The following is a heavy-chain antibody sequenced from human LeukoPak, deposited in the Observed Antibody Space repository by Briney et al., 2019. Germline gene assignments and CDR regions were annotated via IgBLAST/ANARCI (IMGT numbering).Heavy chain of an antibody. CDR2: ISPYNGNT. CDR1: GGTFSSYG. V-gene: IGHV1-18*01. CDR3: TRTVLDCTNGVCYDY. D-gene: IGHD2-8*01. J-gene: IGHJ4*02. Sequence: GASVKVSCKASGGTFSSYGISWVRQAPGQGLEWMGWISPYNGNTNYAQKFQGRVTVTTDTSTSTAYMELRSLRSDDTAVYYCTRTVLDCTNGVCYDYWGQGTLVTVSS.